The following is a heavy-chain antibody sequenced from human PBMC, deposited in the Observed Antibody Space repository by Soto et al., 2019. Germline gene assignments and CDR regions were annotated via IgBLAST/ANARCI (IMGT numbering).Heavy chain of an antibody. CDR2: IDPSGGST. J-gene: IGHJ4*02. Sequence: ASVKVSCKASGYTFTSYYMHWVRQAPGQGLEWMGIIDPSGGSTSYAQKFQGRVTMTRDTSTSTVYMELSSLRSEDTAVYYCAREPVGYCSSTSCYLPLVYWGQGTLVTVSS. CDR1: GYTFTSYY. D-gene: IGHD2-2*01. CDR3: AREPVGYCSSTSCYLPLVY. V-gene: IGHV1-46*01.